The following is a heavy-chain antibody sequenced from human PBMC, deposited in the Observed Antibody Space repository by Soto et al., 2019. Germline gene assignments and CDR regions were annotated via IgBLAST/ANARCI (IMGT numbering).Heavy chain of an antibody. CDR3: ARVEKLAVAGRVTKMYYYYGMDV. J-gene: IGHJ6*02. Sequence: SVNVSCKSSGGTFSSYSISWGRQAPGQGLECMGWIIPIFGTANYAQKFQGRVTITADKSTSTAYMELSSLRSEDTAVYYCARVEKLAVAGRVTKMYYYYGMDVWGQGTTVTVSS. D-gene: IGHD6-19*01. V-gene: IGHV1-69*06. CDR2: IIPIFGTA. CDR1: GGTFSSYS.